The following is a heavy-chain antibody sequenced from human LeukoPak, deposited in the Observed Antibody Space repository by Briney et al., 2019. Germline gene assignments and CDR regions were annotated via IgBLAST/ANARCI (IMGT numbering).Heavy chain of an antibody. J-gene: IGHJ4*02. V-gene: IGHV3-21*06. CDR2: ISSDSSDI. CDR1: GLXFSSYS. Sequence: PGGSLRLSCVASGLXFSSYSMNWVRQAPGKGLEWISSISSDSSDIHYVDSVKGRFTISRDNARNSLYLQMNNLRAEDTAVYFCASLPWLVRWIYYWGQGTLVTVSS. CDR3: ASLPWLVRWIYY. D-gene: IGHD6-19*01.